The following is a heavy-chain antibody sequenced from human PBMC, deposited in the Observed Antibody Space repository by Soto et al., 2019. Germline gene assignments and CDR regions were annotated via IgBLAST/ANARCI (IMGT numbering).Heavy chain of an antibody. J-gene: IGHJ5*02. CDR3: AIGFGDPWGWFAP. V-gene: IGHV1-46*03. CDR2: INPSGGST. CDR1: GYTFTSYY. D-gene: IGHD3-10*01. Sequence: QVQLVQSGAEVKKPGASVKVSCKASGYTFTSYYMHWVRQPPRQGLEWMGIINPSGGSTSYAQKFPGRVARTRDTATSTGYMELSSLNSEDTAVYYCAIGFGDPWGWFAPWGQGTLVTVSS.